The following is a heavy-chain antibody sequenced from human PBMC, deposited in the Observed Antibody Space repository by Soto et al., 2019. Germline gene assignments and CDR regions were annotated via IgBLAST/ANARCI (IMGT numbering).Heavy chain of an antibody. CDR3: ARRRMGYYYDSSGYYGYYYYGMDV. Sequence: PSETLSLTCTVSGGSISSSSYYWGWIRQPPGKGLEWIGSIYYSGSTYYNPSLKSRVTISVDTSKNQFSLKLSSVTAADTAVYYCARRRMGYYYDSSGYYGYYYYGMDVWGQGTTVTVSS. D-gene: IGHD3-22*01. CDR2: IYYSGST. J-gene: IGHJ6*02. V-gene: IGHV4-39*01. CDR1: GGSISSSSYY.